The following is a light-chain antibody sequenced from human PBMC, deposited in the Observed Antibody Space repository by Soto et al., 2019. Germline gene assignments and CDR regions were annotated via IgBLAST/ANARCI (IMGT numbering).Light chain of an antibody. V-gene: IGKV3-20*01. CDR3: QQYVGLPIT. CDR2: GAS. J-gene: IGKJ5*01. CDR1: QRVSNTY. Sequence: IVLTQSPGTLSLSPEERATLSCRPSQRVSNTYLAWYQQKPGQAPRLLIYGASSRATGIPDRFSGSGSGTDFTLTISRVAPEDFAVYYCQQYVGLPITFGQGTRLEIK.